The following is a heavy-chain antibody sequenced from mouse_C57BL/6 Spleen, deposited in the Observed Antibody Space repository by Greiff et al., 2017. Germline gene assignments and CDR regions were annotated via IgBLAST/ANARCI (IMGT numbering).Heavy chain of an antibody. Sequence: VQLQQSGPELVKPGASVKISCKASGYTFTDYYMNWVKQSHGKSLEWIGGINPNNGGTSYNQKFKGKATLTVDKSSSTAYMELRSLTSEVSAVYYCARSLIRGDYAMDYWGQGTSVTVSS. CDR3: ARSLIRGDYAMDY. CDR2: INPNNGGT. V-gene: IGHV1-26*01. D-gene: IGHD1-1*01. J-gene: IGHJ4*01. CDR1: GYTFTDYY.